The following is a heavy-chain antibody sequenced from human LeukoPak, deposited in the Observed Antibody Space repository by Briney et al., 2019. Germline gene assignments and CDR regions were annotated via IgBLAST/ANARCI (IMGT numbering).Heavy chain of an antibody. CDR3: ARGDRIMITFGGVITFDY. CDR2: INPNSGGA. Sequence: ASVKVSCKASGYTFTGYYMHWVRQAPGQGLEWMGWINPNSGGANYAQKFQGRVTMTRDTSISTAYMELSRLRSDDTVVYYCARGDRIMITFGGVITFDYWGQGTLVTVSS. V-gene: IGHV1-2*02. J-gene: IGHJ4*02. CDR1: GYTFTGYY. D-gene: IGHD3-16*01.